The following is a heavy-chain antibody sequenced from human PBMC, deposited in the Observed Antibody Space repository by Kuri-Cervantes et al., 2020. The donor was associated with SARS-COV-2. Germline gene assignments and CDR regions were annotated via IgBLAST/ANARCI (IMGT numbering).Heavy chain of an antibody. D-gene: IGHD4-23*01. CDR3: ARSLYGGTSWYYGMDV. V-gene: IGHV3-33*01. CDR2: IWYDGSNE. CDR1: AFTFSSYA. Sequence: CLRPACAASAFTFSSYAMHWVRQAPGKGRGWVAFIWYDGSNEYHADSVKGRFTISRDNSKNTLYLQMDSLRAEDTAVYYCARSLYGGTSWYYGMDVWGQGPTVTVSS. J-gene: IGHJ6*02.